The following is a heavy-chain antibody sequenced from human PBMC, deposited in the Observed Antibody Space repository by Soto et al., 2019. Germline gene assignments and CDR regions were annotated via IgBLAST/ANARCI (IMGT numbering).Heavy chain of an antibody. Sequence: GASVKVSCKASGGTFSSYAISWVRQAPGQGLEWMGGIIPIFGTANYAQKFQGRVTITADESTSTAYMELSGLRSEDTAVYYCARRAVAGLTYFDYWGQGTLVTVSS. D-gene: IGHD6-19*01. CDR3: ARRAVAGLTYFDY. CDR1: GGTFSSYA. J-gene: IGHJ4*02. V-gene: IGHV1-69*13. CDR2: IIPIFGTA.